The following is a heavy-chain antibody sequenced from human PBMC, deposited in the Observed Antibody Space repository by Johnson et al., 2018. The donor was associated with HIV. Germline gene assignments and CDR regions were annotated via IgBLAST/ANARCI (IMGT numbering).Heavy chain of an antibody. CDR3: ARGIGDEYALDV. V-gene: IGHV3-66*01. Sequence: VQLVESGGGLVQPGGYLRLSCAASGFSVSDNYVSWVRQAPGKGLEWVSVIYATNQKYYGDSVKGRFILSRDNSKNTLYLQMNSLRDEDTALYYCARGIGDEYALDVCVQGTMVTVSS. CDR2: IYATNQK. J-gene: IGHJ3*01. D-gene: IGHD2-21*01. CDR1: GFSVSDNY.